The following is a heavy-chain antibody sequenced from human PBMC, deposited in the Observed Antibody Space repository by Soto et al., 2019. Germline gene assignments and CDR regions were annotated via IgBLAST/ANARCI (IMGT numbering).Heavy chain of an antibody. Sequence: SETLSLTCAVYGGSFSGYYWSWIRQPPGKGLEWIGEINHSGSTNYNPSLKSRVTISVDTSKNQFSLKLSSVTAADTAVYYCARDWYYYDSSGYFVGPAYNWFDPWGQGTPVTAPQ. D-gene: IGHD3-22*01. CDR3: ARDWYYYDSSGYFVGPAYNWFDP. CDR2: INHSGST. J-gene: IGHJ5*02. CDR1: GGSFSGYY. V-gene: IGHV4-34*01.